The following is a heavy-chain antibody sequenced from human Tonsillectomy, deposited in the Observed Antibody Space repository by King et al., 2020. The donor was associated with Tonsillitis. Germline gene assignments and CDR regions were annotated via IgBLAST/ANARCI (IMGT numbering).Heavy chain of an antibody. V-gene: IGHV3-30-3*01. J-gene: IGHJ4*02. D-gene: IGHD2-15*01. CDR1: GFTFSTYA. CDR2: ISYDGSMI. Sequence: VQLVESGGGVVQPGRSLRLSCAASGFTFSTYAMHWVRQAPGKGLEWVSVISYDGSMIYYAYSVKGRFTISRDNSKSSLYLQINSLRAEDTAVDFCARDRGYCSGGNCYRPYYFDYWGQGTLVTVSS. CDR3: ARDRGYCSGGNCYRPYYFDY.